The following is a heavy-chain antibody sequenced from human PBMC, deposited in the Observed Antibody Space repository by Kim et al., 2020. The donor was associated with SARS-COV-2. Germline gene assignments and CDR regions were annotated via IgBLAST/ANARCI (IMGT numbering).Heavy chain of an antibody. D-gene: IGHD3-10*01. J-gene: IGHJ4*02. CDR3: ASAHYYGSGSYPLDY. CDR1: GFTFSSYA. V-gene: IGHV3-30-3*01. CDR2: ISYDGSNK. Sequence: GGSLRLSCAASGFTFSSYAMHWVRQAPGKGLEWVAVISYDGSNKYYADSVKGRFTISRDNSKNTLYLQMNSLRAEDTAVYYCASAHYYGSGSYPLDYWGQGTLVTVSS.